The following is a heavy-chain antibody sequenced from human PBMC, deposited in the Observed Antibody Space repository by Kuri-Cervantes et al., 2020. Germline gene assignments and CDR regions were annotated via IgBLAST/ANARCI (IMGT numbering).Heavy chain of an antibody. CDR1: GGSISSSNW. Sequence: GSLRLSCTVSGGSISSSNWWSWVRQPPGKGPEWIGEISHSGSSNYNPSLKSRVTISVDKSKKQFSLKLTSVTAADTAVYYCARYSMIKNWFDPWGQGTLVTVSS. CDR2: ISHSGSS. J-gene: IGHJ5*02. CDR3: ARYSMIKNWFDP. V-gene: IGHV4-4*02. D-gene: IGHD3-16*01.